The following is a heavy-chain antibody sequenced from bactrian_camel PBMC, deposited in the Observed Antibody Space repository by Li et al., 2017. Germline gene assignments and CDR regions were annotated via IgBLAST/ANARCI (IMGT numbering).Heavy chain of an antibody. CDR1: EQEYTTC. Sequence: HVQLVESGGASVQAGGSLRLSCVASEQEYTTCIGWFRQAPGKEREGVAAIYSGPGTQYYADAVKGRFTISRDVAKNTTYLQMDSLKLEDTAMYYCAARLRCYRDPVILSAPFDYWGQGTQVTVS. J-gene: IGHJ4*01. V-gene: IGHV3S54*01. D-gene: IGHD4*01. CDR2: IYSGPGTQ. CDR3: AARLRCYRDPVILSAPFDY.